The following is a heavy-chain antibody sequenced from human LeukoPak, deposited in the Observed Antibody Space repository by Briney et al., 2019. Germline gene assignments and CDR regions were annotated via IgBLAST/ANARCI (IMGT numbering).Heavy chain of an antibody. Sequence: GGSLRLSCAASGFTFSSYGMTWVRQARGKGLERVATISGSVVSTNYADSVRGRVTVSRDNSKSSLYLQMNSLRAEDTALYFCARVYWDSSSAFTIWGQGTMVSVSS. CDR3: ARVYWDSSSAFTI. V-gene: IGHV3-23*01. D-gene: IGHD1/OR15-1a*01. CDR2: ISGSVVST. J-gene: IGHJ3*02. CDR1: GFTFSSYG.